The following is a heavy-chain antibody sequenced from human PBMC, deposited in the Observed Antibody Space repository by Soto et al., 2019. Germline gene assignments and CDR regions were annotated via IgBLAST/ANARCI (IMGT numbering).Heavy chain of an antibody. V-gene: IGHV1-69*02. J-gene: IGHJ6*03. D-gene: IGHD2-2*01. Sequence: SVKVSCKASGGTFNSYSIHWVRQAPGQGPEWMGRIIPILDIANYAQRFQGRVTISADKSTTTAYMELSSLGSEDTAVYFCARVACGTASCYDGGYYYYMDVWGKGTTVTVSS. CDR3: ARVACGTASCYDGGYYYYMDV. CDR1: GGTFNSYS. CDR2: IIPILDIA.